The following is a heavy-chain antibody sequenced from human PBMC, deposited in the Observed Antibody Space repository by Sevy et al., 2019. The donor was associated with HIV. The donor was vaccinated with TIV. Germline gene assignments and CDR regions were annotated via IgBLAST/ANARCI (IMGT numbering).Heavy chain of an antibody. Sequence: KQSQTLSLTCTVSGGSITSLYWNWIRQPPGKGLEWIANIYYNGHINYNPSLKSRVTLSLDTSKNQFSLRPSSVTAADTAMYYCAGENAWGRGYSWGQGTLVTVSS. CDR2: IYYNGHI. D-gene: IGHD1-26*01. CDR1: GGSITSLY. J-gene: IGHJ4*02. CDR3: AGENAWGRGYS. V-gene: IGHV4-59*08.